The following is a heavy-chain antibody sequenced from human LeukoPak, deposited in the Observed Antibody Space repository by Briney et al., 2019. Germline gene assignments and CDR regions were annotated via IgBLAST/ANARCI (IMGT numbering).Heavy chain of an antibody. CDR1: GYTFTSYG. CDR2: ISGYNENT. V-gene: IGHV1-18*01. D-gene: IGHD5-12*01. Sequence: ASVKVSCKASGYTFTSYGISWVRQAPGQGLEWMGWISGYNENTDYAQKFQGRVTMTTDTSTSTDYMELRNLRSDDTAVYYCARVGRTIVATMAYWGQGTLVTVSS. CDR3: ARVGRTIVATMAY. J-gene: IGHJ4*02.